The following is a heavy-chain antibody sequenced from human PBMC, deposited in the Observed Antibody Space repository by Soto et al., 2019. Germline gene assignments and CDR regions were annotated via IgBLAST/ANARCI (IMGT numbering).Heavy chain of an antibody. CDR1: GFTFSSYG. Sequence: GGSLRLSCAASGFTFSSYGMHWVRQAPGKGLEWVAVIWYDGSNKYYADSVKGRFTISRDNSKNTLFLQMNSLRAEDTALYYCAKDAYGSITDGSFDVWGQGTMVTVSS. J-gene: IGHJ3*01. D-gene: IGHD3-10*01. V-gene: IGHV3-33*06. CDR3: AKDAYGSITDGSFDV. CDR2: IWYDGSNK.